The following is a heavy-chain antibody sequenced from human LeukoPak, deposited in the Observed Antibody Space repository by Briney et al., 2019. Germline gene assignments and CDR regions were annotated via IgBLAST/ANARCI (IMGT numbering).Heavy chain of an antibody. CDR3: ATRVPYTGYKN. Sequence: GGSLRLSCTISGLTLSNYELNWVRQAPGKGLEWVSYMSRSADRIDYAGSVKGRFTMSRDNARNSLYLQMNNLRVEDTAVYYCATRVPYTGYKNWGQGTLVTVSS. D-gene: IGHD5-24*01. CDR2: MSRSADRI. J-gene: IGHJ4*02. V-gene: IGHV3-48*03. CDR1: GLTLSNYE.